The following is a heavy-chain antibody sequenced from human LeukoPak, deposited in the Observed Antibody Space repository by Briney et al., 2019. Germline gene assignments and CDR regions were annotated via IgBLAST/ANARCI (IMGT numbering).Heavy chain of an antibody. CDR2: IYYSGST. Sequence: PSETLSLTCTVSGGSISSSSYYWGWIRQPPGKGLEWIGSIYYSGSTYYNPSLKSRVTISVDTSKNQFSLKLSSVTAADTAVYYCAGGYDSSDYHAFDIWGQGTMVTVSS. J-gene: IGHJ3*02. CDR1: GGSISSSSYY. V-gene: IGHV4-39*01. D-gene: IGHD3-22*01. CDR3: AGGYDSSDYHAFDI.